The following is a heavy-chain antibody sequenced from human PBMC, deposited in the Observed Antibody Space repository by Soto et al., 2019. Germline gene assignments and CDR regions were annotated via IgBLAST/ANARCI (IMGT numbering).Heavy chain of an antibody. J-gene: IGHJ4*02. Sequence: SETLSLTCAVSGGSISSSNWWSWVRQPPGKGLEWIGEIYHSGSTNYNPSLKSRVTISVDKSKNQFSLKLSSVTAADTAVYYCASSGQLELRSLDYWGQGTLVT. D-gene: IGHD1-7*01. V-gene: IGHV4-4*02. CDR1: GGSISSSNW. CDR2: IYHSGST. CDR3: ASSGQLELRSLDY.